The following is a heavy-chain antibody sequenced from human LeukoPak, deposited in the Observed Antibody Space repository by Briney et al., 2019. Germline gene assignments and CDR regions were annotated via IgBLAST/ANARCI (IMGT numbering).Heavy chain of an antibody. V-gene: IGHV3-7*01. CDR3: ARGSSFGSY. D-gene: IGHD6-6*01. CDR1: GFTFDNYW. Sequence: GSLRLSCAVSGFTFDNYWMHWVRQAPGKGLEWVANIKQDDSEKYYVDSVRGRFTISRDNAKNSLYLQMNSLKVEDTAVYYCARGSSFGSYWGQGTLVTVSS. J-gene: IGHJ4*02. CDR2: IKQDDSEK.